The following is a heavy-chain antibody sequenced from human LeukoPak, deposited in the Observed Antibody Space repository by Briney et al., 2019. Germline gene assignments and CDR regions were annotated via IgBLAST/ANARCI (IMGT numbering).Heavy chain of an antibody. V-gene: IGHV1-69*04. J-gene: IGHJ6*02. Sequence: GASVKVSCKASGYTFSSYAISWVRQAPGQGLEWMGRIIPILGIANYAQKFQGRVTITADKSTSTAYMELSSLRSEDTAVYYCARASVVPAAMDYYYYGMDVWGQGTTVTVSS. CDR1: GYTFSSYA. CDR2: IIPILGIA. CDR3: ARASVVPAAMDYYYYGMDV. D-gene: IGHD2-2*01.